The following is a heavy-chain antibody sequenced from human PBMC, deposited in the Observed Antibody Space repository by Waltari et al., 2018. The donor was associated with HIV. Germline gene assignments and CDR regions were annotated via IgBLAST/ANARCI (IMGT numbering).Heavy chain of an antibody. V-gene: IGHV3-30*18. J-gene: IGHJ4*02. CDR1: GFKFSSYG. CDR3: VKATGRRSGPYDS. Sequence: QVQLVESGGGIVRPGRSLRLSCVASGFKFSSYGMHWVRQVPGKGPEWVAVIVYDGSETYYADSVRGRFTISRDNAKNTLSLHMDRLTLDDTALYYCVKATGRRSGPYDSWGQGTLVTVSS. D-gene: IGHD3-10*01. CDR2: IVYDGSET.